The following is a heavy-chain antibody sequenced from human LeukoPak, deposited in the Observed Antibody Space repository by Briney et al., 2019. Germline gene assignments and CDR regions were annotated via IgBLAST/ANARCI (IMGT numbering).Heavy chain of an antibody. CDR3: ARDRVTKQAPPGY. V-gene: IGHV3-33*08. J-gene: IGHJ4*02. CDR2: VWFDGTNK. Sequence: PGGSLRLSCAASGFTFSSYAMSWVRQAPGEGLEWVAVVWFDGTNKYYADSVKGRFTISRDNSKNTVYLRMNSLRADDTAVYYCARDRVTKQAPPGYWGQGTLVTVSS. CDR1: GFTFSSYA. D-gene: IGHD2-8*01.